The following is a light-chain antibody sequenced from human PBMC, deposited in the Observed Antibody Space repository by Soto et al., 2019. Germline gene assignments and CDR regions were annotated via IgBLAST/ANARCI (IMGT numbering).Light chain of an antibody. CDR3: SSLTSSNTWV. Sequence: QSALTQPASVSGSPGQSITISCTGTNSDVGGYDYVSWYQHYPGKAPKLLIYQVNNRPSGVSSRFSGSKSGNTASLTFSGLQAEDEADYYCSSLTSSNTWVLGGGTKLTVL. J-gene: IGLJ3*02. CDR2: QVN. CDR1: NSDVGGYDY. V-gene: IGLV2-14*01.